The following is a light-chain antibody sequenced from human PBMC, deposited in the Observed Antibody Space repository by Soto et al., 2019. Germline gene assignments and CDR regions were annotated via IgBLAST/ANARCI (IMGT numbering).Light chain of an antibody. J-gene: IGKJ4*01. Sequence: IQLTQSPSSLSASVGDRVIITCRASQGISSSLAWYQQKPGKAPKLLISAASTLQSGVPSRFSGSGSGTDFTLTISSLQPEEFATYCCQHLNNYPLTFGGGTKVEIK. CDR2: AAS. CDR1: QGISSS. CDR3: QHLNNYPLT. V-gene: IGKV1-9*01.